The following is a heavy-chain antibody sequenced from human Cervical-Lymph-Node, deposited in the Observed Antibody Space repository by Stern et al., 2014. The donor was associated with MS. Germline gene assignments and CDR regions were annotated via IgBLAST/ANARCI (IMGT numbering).Heavy chain of an antibody. V-gene: IGHV3-30*18. CDR3: VKRGITEVRGVRLGDY. D-gene: IGHD3-10*01. CDR1: GFTFSSYG. J-gene: IGHJ4*02. CDR2: ISYDGSDT. Sequence: VQLVESGGGVVQSGRSLRLTCKVSGFTFSSYGMHWVRQAPGKGLEWVPVISYDGSDTYYAESVKGRFTISRDNSKNTLYLEMRSLRPEDTAVYYCVKRGITEVRGVRLGDYWGPGTLVIVSS.